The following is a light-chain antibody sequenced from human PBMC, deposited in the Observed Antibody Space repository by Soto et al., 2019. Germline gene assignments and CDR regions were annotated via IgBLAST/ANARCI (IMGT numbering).Light chain of an antibody. V-gene: IGKV3-20*01. CDR2: GAS. Sequence: TQSPSSVSASLGDRVTITCRARQYICTSLAWYQQRPGEAPKLLIYGASSRATGIPDRFSGSGSGTDFTLTISRLEPEDFAVYYCQQYGSSSYTFGQGTKLEIK. CDR1: QYICTS. CDR3: QQYGSSSYT. J-gene: IGKJ2*01.